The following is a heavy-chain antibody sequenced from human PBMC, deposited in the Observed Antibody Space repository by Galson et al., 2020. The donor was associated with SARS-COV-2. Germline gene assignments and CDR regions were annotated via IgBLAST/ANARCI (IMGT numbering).Heavy chain of an antibody. J-gene: IGHJ4*02. CDR1: GGSISSSSYY. V-gene: IGHV4-39*01. Sequence: SETLSLTCTVSGGSISSSSYYWGWIRQPPGKGLEWIGSIYYSGSTYYNPSLKSRVTISVDTSKNQFSLKLSSVTAADTAVYYCARHVPPYSGARGAIDYWGQGTLVTVSS. CDR2: IYYSGST. D-gene: IGHD1-26*01. CDR3: ARHVPPYSGARGAIDY.